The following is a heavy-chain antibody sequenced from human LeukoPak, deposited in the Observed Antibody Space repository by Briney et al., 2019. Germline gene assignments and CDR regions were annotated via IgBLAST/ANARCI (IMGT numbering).Heavy chain of an antibody. D-gene: IGHD2-21*01. CDR2: ISSSSSYI. J-gene: IGHJ6*02. CDR3: ARDRRGVVSSYGMDV. V-gene: IGHV3-21*01. Sequence: PGGSLRLSRAASGFTFSSYSINWVRQAPGKGLEWVSSISSSSSYIYYADSVKGRFTISRDNAKNSLYLQMNSLRAEDTAVYYCARDRRGVVSSYGMDVWGQGTTVTVSS. CDR1: GFTFSSYS.